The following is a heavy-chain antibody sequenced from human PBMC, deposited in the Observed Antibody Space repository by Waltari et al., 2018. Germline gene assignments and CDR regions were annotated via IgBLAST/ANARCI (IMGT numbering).Heavy chain of an antibody. CDR3: ARGEGGANEY. CDR2: ISSGASTR. J-gene: IGHJ4*02. Sequence: EVQLVESGGGLVQPGGSLRLFCAASGFTFRNYEMNWVRQAPGKGLEWVSYISSGASTRYYTDSVKGRFTISRDNAKNSVYLQMNSLRAEDTAVYYCARGEGGANEYWGQGTLVTVSS. V-gene: IGHV3-48*03. CDR1: GFTFRNYE. D-gene: IGHD1-26*01.